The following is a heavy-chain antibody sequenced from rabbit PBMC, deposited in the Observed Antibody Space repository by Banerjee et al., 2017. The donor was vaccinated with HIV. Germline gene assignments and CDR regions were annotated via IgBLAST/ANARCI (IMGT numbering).Heavy chain of an antibody. J-gene: IGHJ4*01. CDR3: ARDGDGGSFGYFNL. V-gene: IGHV1S45*01. Sequence: QEQLEEYGGDLVQPEGSLTLTCKASGLDFSSSYWICWVRQAPGKGLEWIVCIAVGSSGSTYYASWAKGRFTISKTSSTTVTLQMTSLTAADTATYFCARDGDGGSFGYFNLWGPGTLVTVS. D-gene: IGHD6-1*01. CDR1: GLDFSSSYW. CDR2: IAVGSSGST.